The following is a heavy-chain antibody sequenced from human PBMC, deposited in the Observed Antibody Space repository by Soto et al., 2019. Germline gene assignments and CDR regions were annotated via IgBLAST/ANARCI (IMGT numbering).Heavy chain of an antibody. CDR2: ISDSGGST. Sequence: EVQLLQSGGGLIQPGGSLRLSCAASGFTFDNYAMNWVRQAPGKGLGWVSIISDSGGSTYYTDSVKGRFTISRDNTKYTWNLQMKSRRKWATAVFQCAKELWGWVGVFAIWGQGTMVVVSS. J-gene: IGHJ3*02. D-gene: IGHD5-18*01. V-gene: IGHV3-23*01. CDR3: AKELWGWVGVFAI. CDR1: GFTFDNYA.